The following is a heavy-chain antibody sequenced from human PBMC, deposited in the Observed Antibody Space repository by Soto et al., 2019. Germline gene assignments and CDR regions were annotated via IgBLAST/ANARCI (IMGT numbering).Heavy chain of an antibody. Sequence: SETLSLTCTVSGDFVSSGGYYWSWIRQPPGKGLEGIGYIYSSGSANYNPSLKSRGTISRDTSKNQISLKVASVTAADTAGYYCARGFSSVSMDAWGQGTTVTVSS. V-gene: IGHV4-61*08. D-gene: IGHD6-19*01. J-gene: IGHJ6*02. CDR2: IYSSGSA. CDR3: ARGFSSVSMDA. CDR1: GDFVSSGGYY.